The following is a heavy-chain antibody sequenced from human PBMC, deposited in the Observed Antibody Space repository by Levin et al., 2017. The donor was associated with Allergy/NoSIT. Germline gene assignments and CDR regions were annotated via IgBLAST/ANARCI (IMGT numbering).Heavy chain of an antibody. Sequence: GGSLRLSCSASGFTFGDYAMSWFRQAPGKGLEWVAFLRSIRHGGTSEYAASVKGRFIISRDDSKSIAYLQMNSLKNEDTAVYFCTSDIAARHWFDPWGQGTQVTVSS. D-gene: IGHD6-6*01. J-gene: IGHJ5*02. CDR2: LRSIRHGGTS. CDR3: TSDIAARHWFDP. CDR1: GFTFGDYA. V-gene: IGHV3-49*03.